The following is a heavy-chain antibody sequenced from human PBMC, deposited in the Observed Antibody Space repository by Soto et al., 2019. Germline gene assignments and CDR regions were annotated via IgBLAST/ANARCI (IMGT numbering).Heavy chain of an antibody. CDR1: GGTFSSYA. Sequence: SVKVSCKASGGTFSSYAISWVRQAPGQGLEWMGGIIPIFGTANYAQKFQGRVTITADESTSTAYMELSSLRSEDTAVYYCARERSKRYCSGGSCCSDYYYGMDVWGQGTTVTVSS. V-gene: IGHV1-69*13. D-gene: IGHD2-15*01. CDR2: IIPIFGTA. J-gene: IGHJ6*02. CDR3: ARERSKRYCSGGSCCSDYYYGMDV.